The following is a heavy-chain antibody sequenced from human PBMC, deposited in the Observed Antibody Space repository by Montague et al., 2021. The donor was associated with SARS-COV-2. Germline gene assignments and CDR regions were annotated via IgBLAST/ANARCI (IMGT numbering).Heavy chain of an antibody. CDR1: GFSVSSKY. CDR2: IYSGDTA. CDR3: ATFYVDTVSVTDAFDL. Sequence: SLRLSCAASGFSVSSKYMTWVRQPPGKGLEWVSTIYSGDTAYYADSVRGRFTISRDHSKNTAFLQMNSLRAEDTALYYCATFYVDTVSVTDAFDLWGQGTLVSVSS. J-gene: IGHJ3*01. D-gene: IGHD5-18*01. V-gene: IGHV3-53*01.